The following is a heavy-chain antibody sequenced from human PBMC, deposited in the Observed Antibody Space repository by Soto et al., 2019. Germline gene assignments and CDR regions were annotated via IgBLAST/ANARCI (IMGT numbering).Heavy chain of an antibody. CDR1: GYTFTSYA. CDR2: INAGNGNT. V-gene: IGHV1-3*01. J-gene: IGHJ4*02. Sequence: ASVKVSCQASGYTFTSYAMHWVRQAPGQRLEWMGWINAGNGNTKYSQKFQGRVTITRDTSASTAYMELSSLRSEDTAVYYCARGFSGWYWVVYWGQGTLVTVSS. D-gene: IGHD6-19*01. CDR3: ARGFSGWYWVVY.